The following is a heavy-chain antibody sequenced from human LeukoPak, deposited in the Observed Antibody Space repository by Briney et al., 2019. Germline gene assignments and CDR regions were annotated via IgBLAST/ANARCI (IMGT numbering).Heavy chain of an antibody. D-gene: IGHD3-10*01. V-gene: IGHV4-59*13. J-gene: IGHJ4*02. CDR2: IYYSRST. CDR1: GGSIISYY. CDR3: ARGSGTTYRPSDY. Sequence: PSETLSLTPTGSGGSIISYYWSWIRQPPGNGLEYIGYIYYSRSTNYNPSLKSRVTISVDTSKNQFSLNLRSVTAADTAVYYCARGSGTTYRPSDYWGQGILVTVSS.